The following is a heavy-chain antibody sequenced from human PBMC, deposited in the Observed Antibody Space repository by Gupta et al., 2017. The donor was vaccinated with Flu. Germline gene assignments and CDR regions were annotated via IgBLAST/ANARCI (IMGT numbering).Heavy chain of an antibody. CDR2: INSDGSSI. V-gene: IGHV3-74*01. D-gene: IGHD1-1*01. Sequence: RQVPGKGLLWVSGINSDGSSINYADSVAGRFTISRDNAKNTVHLQMNSLRAEDTALYYCARLPTTAITSLDFWGQGTLVTVSS. CDR3: ARLPTTAITSLDF. J-gene: IGHJ4*02.